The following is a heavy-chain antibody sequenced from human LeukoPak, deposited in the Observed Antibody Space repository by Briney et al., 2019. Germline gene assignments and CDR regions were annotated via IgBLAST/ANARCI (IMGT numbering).Heavy chain of an antibody. D-gene: IGHD6-13*01. Sequence: PGGSLRLSCAASGFTFSSYAMSWVRQAPGKGLEWVSAISGSGGSTYYADSVKGRFTISRDNSKNTLYLQMNSLRAEDTAVYYCAKQAHSSSWYSAWFDPWGQGTLVTVSS. CDR2: ISGSGGST. J-gene: IGHJ5*02. CDR3: AKQAHSSSWYSAWFDP. CDR1: GFTFSSYA. V-gene: IGHV3-23*01.